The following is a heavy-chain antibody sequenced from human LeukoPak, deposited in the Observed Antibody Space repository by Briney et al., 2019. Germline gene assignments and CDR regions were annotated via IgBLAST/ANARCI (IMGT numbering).Heavy chain of an antibody. CDR1: GFTFSPYS. CDR3: AMALRYSSYDMDV. V-gene: IGHV3-21*01. D-gene: IGHD3-9*01. Sequence: PGGSLRLSCAASGFTFSPYSMNWVRQAPGKGLEWVSSISSSSTYIYYADSVKGRFTVSGDNAKNSLYLQMNSLRAEDTAVYYCAMALRYSSYDMDVWGQGTTVTVSS. CDR2: ISSSSTYI. J-gene: IGHJ6*02.